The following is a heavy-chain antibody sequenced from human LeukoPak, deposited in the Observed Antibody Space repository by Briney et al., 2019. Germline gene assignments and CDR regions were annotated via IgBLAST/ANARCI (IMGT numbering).Heavy chain of an antibody. Sequence: GGSLRLSCATSGITLSSHAMSWVRQAPGKGLEWVSLISGSGGHTYYGDSVKGRFTISRDNSKNTLYLQMDSVRPEDTAVYYCAKEGYDILTGYRTNWFDPWGQGTLVTVSS. D-gene: IGHD3-9*01. J-gene: IGHJ5*02. CDR2: ISGSGGHT. CDR3: AKEGYDILTGYRTNWFDP. V-gene: IGHV3-23*01. CDR1: GITLSSHA.